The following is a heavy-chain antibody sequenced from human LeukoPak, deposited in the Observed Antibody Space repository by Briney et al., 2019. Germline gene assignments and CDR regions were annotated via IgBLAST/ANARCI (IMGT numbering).Heavy chain of an antibody. D-gene: IGHD3-22*01. CDR3: ARDRPNYYGSDGHYYRRDGDY. V-gene: IGHV3-23*01. Sequence: GGSLRLSCAASGLTFSIYAMSWVRQAPGKGLQWVSSITSRGESTWYVDSVKGRFTITRDNSENTLYLQMHSLRAEDTAVYYCARDRPNYYGSDGHYYRRDGDYWGRGTLVSVSS. J-gene: IGHJ4*02. CDR1: GLTFSIYA. CDR2: ITSRGEST.